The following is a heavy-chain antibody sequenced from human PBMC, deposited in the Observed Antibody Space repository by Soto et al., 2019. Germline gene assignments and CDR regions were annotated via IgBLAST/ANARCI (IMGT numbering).Heavy chain of an antibody. CDR1: GGSISSGDYY. J-gene: IGHJ4*02. Sequence: PSETLSLTCTVSGGSISSGDYYWSWIRQPPGKGLEWIGYIYYSGSTYYNPSLKSRVTISVDTSKNQFSLKLSSVTAADTAVYYCARGSDGYNWALIDYWGQGTLVTVSS. CDR3: ARGSDGYNWALIDY. CDR2: IYYSGST. D-gene: IGHD1-1*01. V-gene: IGHV4-30-4*01.